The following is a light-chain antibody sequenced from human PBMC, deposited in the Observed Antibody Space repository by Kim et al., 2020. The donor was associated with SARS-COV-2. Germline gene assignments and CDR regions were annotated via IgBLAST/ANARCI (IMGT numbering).Light chain of an antibody. Sequence: DIVMTQSPATLSVSLGESATLSCRASQSVRTNLAWYQHKPVQAPRLLISAASTRATGIPARFSGSGSETEFTLTISSLQSEDVALYFCQQYNNWPYTFGQGTKLEI. J-gene: IGKJ2*01. CDR3: QQYNNWPYT. CDR2: AAS. V-gene: IGKV3-15*01. CDR1: QSVRTN.